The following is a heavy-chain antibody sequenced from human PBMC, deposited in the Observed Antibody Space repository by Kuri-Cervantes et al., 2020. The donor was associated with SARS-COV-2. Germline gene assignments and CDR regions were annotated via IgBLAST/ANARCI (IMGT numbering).Heavy chain of an antibody. CDR3: ARGWEVAFDY. CDR1: GGSISSYY. Sequence: GSLRLSCTVSGGSISSYYWSWIRQPPGKGLEWIGYIYYSGSTNYNPSLKSRVTISVDTSKNQFSLKLSSVTAADTAVYYCARGWEVAFDYWGQGTLVTVSS. D-gene: IGHD1-26*01. V-gene: IGHV4-59*12. J-gene: IGHJ4*02. CDR2: IYYSGST.